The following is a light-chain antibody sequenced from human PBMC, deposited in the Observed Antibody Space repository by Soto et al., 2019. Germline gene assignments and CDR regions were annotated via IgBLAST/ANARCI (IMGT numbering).Light chain of an antibody. CDR3: TSYTSTSTDV. J-gene: IGLJ1*01. CDR1: TGAVTSGHY. CDR2: DVT. Sequence: QAVVTQEPSLTVSPGGTVTLTCGSSTGAVTSGHYPYWFQQKPGQAPRTLIYDVTNRPSGISDRFSGSKSGNTASLTISGLLAEDEADYYCTSYTSTSTDVFGTGTKVTVL. V-gene: IGLV7-46*01.